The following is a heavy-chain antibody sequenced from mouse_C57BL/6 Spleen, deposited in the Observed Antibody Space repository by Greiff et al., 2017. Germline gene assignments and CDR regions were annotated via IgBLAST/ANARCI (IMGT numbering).Heavy chain of an antibody. CDR3: ARDWDDYFLFAY. CDR2: ISDGGSYT. D-gene: IGHD2-4*01. Sequence: EVQLVESGGGLVKPGGSLKLSCAASGFTFSSYAMSWVRQTPEKRLEWVATISDGGSYTYYPDNVKGRFTISRDNAKNNLYLQMSHLKSEDTAMYYCARDWDDYFLFAYWGQVTLVTVSA. CDR1: GFTFSSYA. V-gene: IGHV5-4*01. J-gene: IGHJ3*01.